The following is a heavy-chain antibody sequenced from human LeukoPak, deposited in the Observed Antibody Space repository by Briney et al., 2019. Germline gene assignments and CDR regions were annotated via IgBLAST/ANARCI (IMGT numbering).Heavy chain of an antibody. Sequence: QSGGSLRLSCAASGFILSSYAMGWVRQAPGKGLEWVSAIGGGGTTYYSDSVKGRFSISRDNSKNTLNLQMNSLRADDTALYHCAARQSAVSGPFTHWGQGTHVTVSS. CDR2: IGGGGTT. D-gene: IGHD1-26*01. V-gene: IGHV3-23*01. J-gene: IGHJ1*01. CDR3: AARQSAVSGPFTH. CDR1: GFILSSYA.